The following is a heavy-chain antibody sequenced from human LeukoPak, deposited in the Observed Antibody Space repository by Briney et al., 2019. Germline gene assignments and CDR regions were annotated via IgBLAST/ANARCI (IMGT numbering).Heavy chain of an antibody. CDR3: ARNVQAGPGY. Sequence: PGGSLRLSCAASGFTFSSYWMHWVRQAPGKGLVWVSRINSDGSRTTSAASVKGRFTISRDNANNTLHLQINSLRAEDTAVYYWARNVQAGPGYWGQGTLVTVSS. J-gene: IGHJ4*02. CDR1: GFTFSSYW. V-gene: IGHV3-74*01. D-gene: IGHD3-10*01. CDR2: INSDGSRT.